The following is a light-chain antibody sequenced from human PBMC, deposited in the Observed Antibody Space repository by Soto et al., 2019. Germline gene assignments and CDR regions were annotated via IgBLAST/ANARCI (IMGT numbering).Light chain of an antibody. CDR1: QSVSTN. CDR2: GAS. CDR3: QQYYSWPTMYT. Sequence: EMVMTQSPATLSVSPGERATLSCRASQSVSTNLAWYQHKPGQPPRLLFYGASTRATGIPARFSGSASGTEFTIIIGSLQSEDFAVDYFQQYYSWPTMYTFGQGTKLEI. J-gene: IGKJ2*01. V-gene: IGKV3-15*01.